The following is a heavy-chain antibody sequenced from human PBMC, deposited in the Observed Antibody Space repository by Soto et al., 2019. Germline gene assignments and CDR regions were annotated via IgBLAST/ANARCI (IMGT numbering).Heavy chain of an antibody. D-gene: IGHD3-22*01. CDR3: ARGGVYYDTSGYNAFDI. CDR2: ISSGGNTI. V-gene: IGHV3-11*01. J-gene: IGHJ3*02. CDR1: GFTFSDYY. Sequence: PGGSLRLSCAASGFTFSDYYMSWIRQAPGKGLEWFSYISSGGNTINYADSVKGRFTISRDNAKNSLFLQMDSLRAEDTAVYYCARGGVYYDTSGYNAFDIWGQGTMVT.